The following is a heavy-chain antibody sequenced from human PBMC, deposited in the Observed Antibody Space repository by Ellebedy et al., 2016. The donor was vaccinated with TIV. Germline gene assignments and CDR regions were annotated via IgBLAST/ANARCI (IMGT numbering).Heavy chain of an antibody. CDR3: ARSPPGGSGSYYRDYYYYGMDV. D-gene: IGHD3-10*01. J-gene: IGHJ6*02. Sequence: SETLSFTCSVSGGSITGYYWNWIRQSPGKGLEWIGFVFHNGRSTYNPSLKSRVTISVDTSKNQFSLKLSSVTAADTAVYYCARSPPGGSGSYYRDYYYYGMDVWGQGTTVTVSS. CDR1: GGSITGYY. CDR2: VFHNGRS. V-gene: IGHV4-4*08.